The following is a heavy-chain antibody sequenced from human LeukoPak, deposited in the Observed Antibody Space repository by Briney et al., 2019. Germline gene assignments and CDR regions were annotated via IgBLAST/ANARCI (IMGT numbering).Heavy chain of an antibody. D-gene: IGHD5-12*01. Sequence: GGSLRLSCSASGFTFSSYAMHWVRQAPGKGLEYVSSISSNGGSTYYADSVKGRFTIFRDNSKNTLYLQMSSLRAEDTAVYYCANLYSAYGFHDYWGQGTLVTVSS. CDR3: ANLYSAYGFHDY. CDR2: ISSNGGST. V-gene: IGHV3-64D*06. CDR1: GFTFSSYA. J-gene: IGHJ4*02.